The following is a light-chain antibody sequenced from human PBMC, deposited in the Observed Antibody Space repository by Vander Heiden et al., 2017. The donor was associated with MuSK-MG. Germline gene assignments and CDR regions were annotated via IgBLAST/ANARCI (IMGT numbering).Light chain of an antibody. CDR2: DAS. J-gene: IGKJ1*01. Sequence: EIVLTQSPATLSLSPGERATLSCRASQSIINYLAWYQQKPGQAPRLLIYDASNRATGVPARFSGSGAGTDFTLTISSLDPEDFAVYYCQQRRGLPRTFGQGTRVE. CDR1: QSIINY. V-gene: IGKV3-11*01. CDR3: QQRRGLPRT.